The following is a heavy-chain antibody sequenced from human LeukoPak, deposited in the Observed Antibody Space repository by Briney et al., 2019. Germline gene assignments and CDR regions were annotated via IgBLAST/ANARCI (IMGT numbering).Heavy chain of an antibody. J-gene: IGHJ4*02. CDR3: ARQTDMIIVVTYFDY. V-gene: IGHV4-30-4*01. D-gene: IGHD3-22*01. Sequence: SETLSLTCTVSGGSISSGDYYWSWIRQPPGKGLEWIGYIYYSGSTYYNPSLKSRVTISVDTSKNQFSLKLSSVTAADTAVYYCARQTDMIIVVTYFDYWGQGTQVTVSS. CDR1: GGSISSGDYY. CDR2: IYYSGST.